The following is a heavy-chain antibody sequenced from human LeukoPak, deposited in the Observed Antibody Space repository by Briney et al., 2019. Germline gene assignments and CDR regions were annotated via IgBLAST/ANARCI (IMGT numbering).Heavy chain of an antibody. CDR2: INHSGST. Sequence: PSETLSLTCAVYGGSFSGYYWSWIRQPPGKGLEWIGEINHSGSTNYNPSLKSRVTISVDTSKNQFSLKLSSVTAADTAVYYCARVSPQPPPYYYILSKIDYWGQGTLVTVSS. CDR1: GGSFSGYY. J-gene: IGHJ4*02. D-gene: IGHD3-9*01. V-gene: IGHV4-34*01. CDR3: ARVSPQPPPYYYILSKIDY.